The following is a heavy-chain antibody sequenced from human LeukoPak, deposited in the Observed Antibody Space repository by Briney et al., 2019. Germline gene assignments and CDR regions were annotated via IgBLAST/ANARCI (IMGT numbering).Heavy chain of an antibody. D-gene: IGHD2-2*01. CDR3: ASRIVVSPTAIETWFDS. CDR2: VSHTQAT. CDR1: GASVSSSTYF. V-gene: IGHV4-39*06. J-gene: IGHJ5*01. Sequence: PSETLSLTCAVSGASVSSSTYFSAWLRQPPGEGPEWLGSVSHTQATYYHPSLKSRFTISLATSKNQITLTVTSVTVADTALYFCASRIVVSPTAIETWFDSWGQGTLVTVSS.